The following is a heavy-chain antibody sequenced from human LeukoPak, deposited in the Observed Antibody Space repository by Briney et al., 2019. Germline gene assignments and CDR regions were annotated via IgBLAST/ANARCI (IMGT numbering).Heavy chain of an antibody. J-gene: IGHJ4*02. CDR1: GFTFSSCA. D-gene: IGHD1-14*01. CDR3: ASRPRADMGPLDY. V-gene: IGHV3-23*01. Sequence: PGVSLRLSCAASGFTFSSCAMTWLRQAPGKGLEWVASITGDGTRTFYTDSVKGRFTISRDNSKNTLYLQMNSLRADETAIYYCASRPRADMGPLDYWGQGTLVTVST. CDR2: ITGDGTRT.